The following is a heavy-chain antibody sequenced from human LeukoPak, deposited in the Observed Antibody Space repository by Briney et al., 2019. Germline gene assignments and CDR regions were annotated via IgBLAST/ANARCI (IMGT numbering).Heavy chain of an antibody. D-gene: IGHD3-16*02. V-gene: IGHV6-1*01. J-gene: IGHJ4*02. Sequence: SQTLSLTCAISGDSVSSNSAAWNWIRQSPSRGLEWLGRTYYRSKWYNDYAVSVKSRITINPDTSKNQFSLQLNSVTPEDTAVYYCARGRYDYVWGSYRYPYFDYWGQGTLVTVSS. CDR1: GDSVSSNSAA. CDR3: ARGRYDYVWGSYRYPYFDY. CDR2: TYYRSKWYN.